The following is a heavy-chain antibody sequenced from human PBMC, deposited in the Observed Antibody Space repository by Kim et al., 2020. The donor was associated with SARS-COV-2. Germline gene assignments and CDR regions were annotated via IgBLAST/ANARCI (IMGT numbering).Heavy chain of an antibody. Sequence: TVKGRFTISRDTAKNSLFLQMNSRRAEDTAVYYCARDQLERPNYYYGMDVWGQGTTVTVSS. D-gene: IGHD1-1*01. J-gene: IGHJ6*02. V-gene: IGHV3-11*04. CDR3: ARDQLERPNYYYGMDV.